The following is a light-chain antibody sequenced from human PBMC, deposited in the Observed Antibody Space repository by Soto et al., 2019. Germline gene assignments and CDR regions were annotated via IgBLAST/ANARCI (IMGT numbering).Light chain of an antibody. J-gene: IGKJ1*01. CDR2: ASS. V-gene: IGKV3-20*01. CDR1: QRVSSNY. Sequence: EIVLTQSAGTLSLSPGERATLSCRASQRVSSNYLAWYQQKPGQAPRLLIYASSSRATGIPDRFSGSGSGTDFTLPISRLEPEDFAVYYCHQYGSAPWTFGQGTRLEIK. CDR3: HQYGSAPWT.